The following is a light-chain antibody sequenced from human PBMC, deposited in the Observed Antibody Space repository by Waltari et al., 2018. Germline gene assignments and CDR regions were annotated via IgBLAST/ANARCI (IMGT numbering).Light chain of an antibody. V-gene: IGKV1-39*01. CDR3: QQSHNTPLT. CDR2: AAS. J-gene: IGKJ4*01. CDR1: QTISSY. Sequence: DIQMTQSPSPLSASVGDRVTITCRASQTISSYLNWYLHKPGKAPKLLIYAASSLQSGVPSRFSGSGSGTDFTLTISSLQPEDFATYYCQQSHNTPLTFGGGTKVEVK.